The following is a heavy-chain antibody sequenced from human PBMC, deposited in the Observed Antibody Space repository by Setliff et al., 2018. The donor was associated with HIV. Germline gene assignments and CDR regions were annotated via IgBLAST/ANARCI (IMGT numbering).Heavy chain of an antibody. CDR2: INSDGSST. CDR3: ARGEHFWSGYYPGPSYDY. CDR1: GFTVSSNY. J-gene: IGHJ4*02. Sequence: GGSLRLSCAASGFTVSSNYMSWVRQAPGKGLVWVSRINSDGSSTSYADSVKGRFTISRDNAKNTLYLQMNSLRAEDTAVYYCARGEHFWSGYYPGPSYDYWGQGTLVTV. D-gene: IGHD3-3*02. V-gene: IGHV3-74*01.